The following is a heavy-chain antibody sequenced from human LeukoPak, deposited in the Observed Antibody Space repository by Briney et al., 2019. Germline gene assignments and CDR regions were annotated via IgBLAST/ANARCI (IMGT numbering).Heavy chain of an antibody. D-gene: IGHD3-10*01. V-gene: IGHV1-3*01. CDR2: INAGNGNT. Sequence: GASVKVSCKASGYTFTSYAMHWVRQAPGQRLEWMGWINAGNGNTKYSQKFQGRVTITRDTSASTAYMELSSLRSEDTAVYYCARGRIIMVRGIEYWGQGTLVTVSS. CDR3: ARGRIIMVRGIEY. J-gene: IGHJ4*02. CDR1: GYTFTSYA.